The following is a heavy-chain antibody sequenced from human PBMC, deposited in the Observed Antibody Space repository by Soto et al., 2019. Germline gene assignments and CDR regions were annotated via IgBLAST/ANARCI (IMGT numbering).Heavy chain of an antibody. Sequence: GGSLRLSCAASGFTFSSYSMNWVRQAPGKGLEWVSSISSSSYMYYADSVKGRFTISRDNAKNSLYLQMNSLRAEDTAVYYCARDLLNVDTAMVTHWGQGTLVTVSS. CDR1: GFTFSSYS. CDR3: ARDLLNVDTAMVTH. J-gene: IGHJ4*02. D-gene: IGHD5-18*01. V-gene: IGHV3-21*01. CDR2: ISSSSYM.